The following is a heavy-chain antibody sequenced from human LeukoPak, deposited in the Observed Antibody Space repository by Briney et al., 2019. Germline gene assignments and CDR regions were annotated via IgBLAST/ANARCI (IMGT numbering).Heavy chain of an antibody. CDR1: GFTFSDYG. Sequence: GGSLRLSCAASGFTFSDYGMHWVRQAPGKGLEWVAFIRNDGSNEYYPDSVKGRFTISRDNSRNVLYLQMNSLRPEDTAVYYCAKGGGASHNWFDPWGQGTLVTVSS. V-gene: IGHV3-30*02. CDR3: AKGGGASHNWFDP. J-gene: IGHJ5*02. CDR2: IRNDGSNE. D-gene: IGHD2-15*01.